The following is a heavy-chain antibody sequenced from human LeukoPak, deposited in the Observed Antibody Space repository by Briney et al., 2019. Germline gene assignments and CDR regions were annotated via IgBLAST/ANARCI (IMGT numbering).Heavy chain of an antibody. CDR2: IYTSGST. V-gene: IGHV4-61*02. J-gene: IGHJ6*03. D-gene: IGHD5-18*01. CDR1: GGSISSGSYY. Sequence: SETLSLTCTVSGGSISSGSYYWSWIRQPAGKGLEWIGRIYTSGSTNYNPSLKSRVTISVDTSKNQFSLKLSSVTAADTAVYYCARERDTYYYYMDVWGKGTTVTISS. CDR3: ARERDTYYYYMDV.